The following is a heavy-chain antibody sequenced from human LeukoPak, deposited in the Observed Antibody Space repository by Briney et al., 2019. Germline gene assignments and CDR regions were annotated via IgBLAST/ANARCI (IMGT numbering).Heavy chain of an antibody. Sequence: GRSLRLSCAASGFTLSSYAMNWVRQAPGKGLEWVAVISYDGSNKYYADSVKGRFTISRDNSKNTLYLQMNSLRAEDTAVYYCARGLLTSPFDYWGQGTLVTVSS. J-gene: IGHJ4*02. D-gene: IGHD2-21*02. CDR3: ARGLLTSPFDY. CDR1: GFTLSSYA. V-gene: IGHV3-30-3*01. CDR2: ISYDGSNK.